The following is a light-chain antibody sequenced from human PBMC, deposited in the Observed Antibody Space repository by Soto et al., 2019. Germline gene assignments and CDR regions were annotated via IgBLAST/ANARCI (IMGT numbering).Light chain of an antibody. CDR2: GNI. V-gene: IGLV1-40*01. CDR1: SSNIGTGFD. CDR3: QSYDSSLSGHVV. J-gene: IGLJ2*01. Sequence: QSVLTQPPSVSGAPGQRVTISCTGSSSNIGTGFDVHWYQQLPGAAPKLLIYGNINRPSGVPDRFSASKSGTSASLAISGLQAEDEADYYCQSYDSSLSGHVVFGGGTNVTVL.